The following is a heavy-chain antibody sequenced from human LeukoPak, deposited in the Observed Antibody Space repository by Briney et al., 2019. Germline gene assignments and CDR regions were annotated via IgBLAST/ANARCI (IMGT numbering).Heavy chain of an antibody. J-gene: IGHJ3*02. CDR2: IIWNSGSI. Sequence: GRSLRLSCAASGFSFDDYAMHWVRQAPGKGLEWVSGIIWNSGSIGYADSVKGRFTISRDNAKNSLYLQMNSLRVDDTALYYCAKERGSSWLDAFDIWGQGTMVTVSS. D-gene: IGHD6-13*01. V-gene: IGHV3-9*01. CDR1: GFSFDDYA. CDR3: AKERGSSWLDAFDI.